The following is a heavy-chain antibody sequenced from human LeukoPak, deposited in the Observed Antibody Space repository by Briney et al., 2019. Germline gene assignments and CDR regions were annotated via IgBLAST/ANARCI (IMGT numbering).Heavy chain of an antibody. CDR2: IWSDGINK. CDR1: GFTFSNYG. J-gene: IGHJ4*02. V-gene: IGHV3-33*01. CDR3: ARSTYSSSSYYFDY. Sequence: GGSLRLSCAASGFTFSNYGIHWVRQAPGKGLEWVAVIWSDGINKYYVDSVKGRFTISRDNSKNTLYLQMNSLRADDTAVYYCARSTYSSSSYYFDYWGQGSLVTVSP. D-gene: IGHD6-13*01.